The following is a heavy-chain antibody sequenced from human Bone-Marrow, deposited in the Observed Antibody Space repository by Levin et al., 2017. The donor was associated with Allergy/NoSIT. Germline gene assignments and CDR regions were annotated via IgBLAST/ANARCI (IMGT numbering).Heavy chain of an antibody. J-gene: IGHJ3*02. Sequence: GGSLRLSCVSSGFTYSRYWMSWVRQAPGKGPEWVANINYDGSEKYYVESVRGRFTISRDNAENSLSLQMSSLRGEDTAVYYCVRHITISGVVNMGAFDSWGRGTLVTVSS. CDR3: VRHITISGVVNMGAFDS. CDR1: GFTYSRYW. V-gene: IGHV3-7*01. D-gene: IGHD3-3*01. CDR2: INYDGSEK.